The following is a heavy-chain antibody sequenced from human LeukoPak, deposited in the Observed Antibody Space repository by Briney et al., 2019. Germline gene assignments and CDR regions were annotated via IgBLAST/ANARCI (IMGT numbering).Heavy chain of an antibody. CDR3: ARDKRVAVAGTYIYYYYMDV. CDR2: IYYSGST. J-gene: IGHJ6*03. D-gene: IGHD6-19*01. CDR1: GDSISSTIHY. V-gene: IGHV4-39*07. Sequence: SETLSLTCTVSGDSISSTIHYWGWIRQPPGKGLEWIGSIYYSGSTYYNPSLKSRVTMSVDTSKNQFSLKLSSVTAADTAVYYCARDKRVAVAGTYIYYYYMDVWSNGTTVTISS.